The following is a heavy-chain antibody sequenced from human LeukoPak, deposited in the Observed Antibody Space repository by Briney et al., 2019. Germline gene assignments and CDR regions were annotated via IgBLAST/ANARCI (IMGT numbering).Heavy chain of an antibody. J-gene: IGHJ5*02. CDR3: ARHSSGWYSWFDP. CDR1: GGSFSGYY. Sequence: SETLSLTCAVYGGSFSGYYGSWIRQPPGKGLEWIGYIYYSGSTNYNPSLKSRVTISVDTSKNQFSLKLSSVTAADTAVYYCARHSSGWYSWFDPWGQGTLVAVSS. CDR2: IYYSGST. V-gene: IGHV4-59*08. D-gene: IGHD6-19*01.